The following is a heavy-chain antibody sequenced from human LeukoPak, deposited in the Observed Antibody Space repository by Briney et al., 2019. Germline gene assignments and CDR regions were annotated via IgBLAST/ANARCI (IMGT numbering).Heavy chain of an antibody. CDR1: GFTFSSYS. D-gene: IGHD3-16*02. CDR2: VSSSSSTI. Sequence: GGSLRLSCAASGFTFSSYSRNWVRQAPGKGLEWVSYVSSSSSTIYYADSVKGRFTISRDNAKNSLYLQMNSLRAEDTAVYYCARDESYDYVWGSYPPGHYWGQGTLVTVSS. J-gene: IGHJ4*02. V-gene: IGHV3-48*04. CDR3: ARDESYDYVWGSYPPGHY.